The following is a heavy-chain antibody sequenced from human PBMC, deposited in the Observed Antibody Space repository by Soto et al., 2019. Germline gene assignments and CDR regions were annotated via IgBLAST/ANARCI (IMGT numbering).Heavy chain of an antibody. J-gene: IGHJ4*02. CDR2: IYYSGST. Sequence: PSETLSLTCTVSGGSISSGGYYWSWIRQHPGKGLEWIGYIYYSGSTYYNPSLKSRVTISVDTSKNQFSLKLSSVTAADTAVYYCARDSGSSLPETFFDYWGQGTLVTVSS. V-gene: IGHV4-31*03. CDR3: ARDSGSSLPETFFDY. D-gene: IGHD2-15*01. CDR1: GGSISSGGYY.